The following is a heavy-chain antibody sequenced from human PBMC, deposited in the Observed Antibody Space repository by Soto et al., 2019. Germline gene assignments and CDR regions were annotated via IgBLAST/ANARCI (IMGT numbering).Heavy chain of an antibody. D-gene: IGHD1-1*01. V-gene: IGHV4-4*07. Sequence: SETLSLTCTVSGASISGFYWSWIRKSAGKGLEWIGRIYATGTTDYNPSLKSRVMMSVDTSRKQFSLKLRSVTAADTAVYYCVRDGTKTLRDWFDPWGQGISVTVSS. CDR3: VRDGTKTLRDWFDP. CDR2: IYATGTT. CDR1: GASISGFY. J-gene: IGHJ5*02.